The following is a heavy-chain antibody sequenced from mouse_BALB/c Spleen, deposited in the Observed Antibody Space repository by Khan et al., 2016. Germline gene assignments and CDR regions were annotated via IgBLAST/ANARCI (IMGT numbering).Heavy chain of an antibody. Sequence: EVQLLETGGGLVQPGGSRGLSCEGSGFTFSGFWMSWVRQTPGKTLEWIGDINSDGSAINYAPSIKDRFTIFRDNAKNTLYLQMNNVRSEDTATYFCLRWGGWNFDVWGAGTTVTVSS. CDR2: INSDGSAI. CDR1: GFTFSGFW. V-gene: IGHV11-2*02. CDR3: LRWGGWNFDV. J-gene: IGHJ1*01.